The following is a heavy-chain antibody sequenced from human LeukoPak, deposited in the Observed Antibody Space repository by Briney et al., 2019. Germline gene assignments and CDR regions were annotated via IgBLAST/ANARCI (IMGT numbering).Heavy chain of an antibody. CDR3: AKSRSGSANWALRIFDN. CDR1: GFAFGSEA. J-gene: IGHJ4*02. D-gene: IGHD1-1*01. CDR2: ISPGGGTT. Sequence: GGSLRLSCAVSGFAFGSEAMSWVRQSPARGLEWVASISPGGGTTYYADYVKGRFTISRDNSNNSLFVQMNSLRVEDTAVYFCAKSRSGSANWALRIFDNWSQGTLVTVSS. V-gene: IGHV3-23*01.